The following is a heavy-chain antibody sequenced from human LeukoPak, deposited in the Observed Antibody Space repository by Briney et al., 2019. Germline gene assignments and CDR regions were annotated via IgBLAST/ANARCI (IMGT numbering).Heavy chain of an antibody. CDR2: IKQDGSEK. CDR3: ARVRGGTWYGMDV. Sequence: GGSLRLSCAASGFTFSIYWMSWVRQAPGKGLECVANIKQDGSEKYYVDSVKGRFTISRDNAENSLYLQMNSLRAEDTAVYYCARVRGGTWYGMDVWGQGTTVTVS. CDR1: GFTFSIYW. D-gene: IGHD3-10*01. V-gene: IGHV3-7*01. J-gene: IGHJ6*02.